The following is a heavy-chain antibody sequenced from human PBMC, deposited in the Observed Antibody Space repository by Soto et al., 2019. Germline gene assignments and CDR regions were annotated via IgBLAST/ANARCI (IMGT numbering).Heavy chain of an antibody. J-gene: IGHJ4*02. V-gene: IGHV3-74*01. CDR1: GFPFCSQW. CDR3: TRPRYDGSGTPFDH. D-gene: IGHD3-22*01. Sequence: GGSLELSCESNGFPFCSQWRHWVRQAPGKGLVWVSRISGDGSSTTYADSVKGRFIISRDNAKNTLYLQMNSLRAEDTAVYYCTRPRYDGSGTPFDHWGQGT. CDR2: ISGDGSST.